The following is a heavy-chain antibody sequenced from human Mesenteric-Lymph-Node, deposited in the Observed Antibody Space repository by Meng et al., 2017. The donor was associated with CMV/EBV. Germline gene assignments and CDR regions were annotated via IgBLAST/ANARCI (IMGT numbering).Heavy chain of an antibody. CDR2: IYHNGRT. CDR1: VASIPSHNW. V-gene: IGHV4-4*02. Sequence: TLSLTCAVPVASIPSHNWWSWVRQSPRKGLEWIGQIYHNGRTIYNPSLKNRVTMSVDESTNQFSLRLRSVDAADTAIYYCARERIDWGQGTLVTVSS. D-gene: IGHD2/OR15-2a*01. J-gene: IGHJ4*02. CDR3: ARERID.